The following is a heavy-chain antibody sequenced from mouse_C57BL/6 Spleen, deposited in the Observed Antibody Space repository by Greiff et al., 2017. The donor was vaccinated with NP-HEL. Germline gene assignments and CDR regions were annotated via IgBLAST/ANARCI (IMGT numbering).Heavy chain of an antibody. Sequence: VQLQQSGAELVRPGTSVKVSCKASGYAFTNYLIEWVKQRPGQGLEWIGVINPGSGGTNYNEKFKGKATLTADKSSSTAYMQLSSLTSEDSAVYFCARRYYGPSPYFDVWGTGTTVTVSS. D-gene: IGHD1-1*01. V-gene: IGHV1-54*01. J-gene: IGHJ1*03. CDR1: GYAFTNYL. CDR2: INPGSGGT. CDR3: ARRYYGPSPYFDV.